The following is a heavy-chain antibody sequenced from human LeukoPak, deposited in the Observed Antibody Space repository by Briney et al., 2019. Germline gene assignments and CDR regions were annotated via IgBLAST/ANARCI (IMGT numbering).Heavy chain of an antibody. CDR3: AKDRRIVVVTATQRYYYYGMDV. Sequence: PGGSLRLSCAASGFAINNYAMNWVRQAPGKGLEWVSVIGTGGGTVYADSVKGRFTISRDNSKNTLYLQMNSLRAEDTAVYYCAKDRRIVVVTATQRYYYYGMDVWGQGTTVTVSS. CDR1: GFAINNYA. D-gene: IGHD2-21*02. CDR2: IGTGGGT. V-gene: IGHV3-23*01. J-gene: IGHJ6*02.